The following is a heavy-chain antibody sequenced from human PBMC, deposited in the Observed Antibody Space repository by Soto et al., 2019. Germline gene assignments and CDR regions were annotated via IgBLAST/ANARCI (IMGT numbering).Heavy chain of an antibody. Sequence: EVQLVESGGGLVQPGGSLGLSGAASGFTVSGNTLGGVRRAPGRGLEGVSVIYSGGSTYYADSVKGRFTISRDNSKNTLYLQMNSLRAEDTAVYYCARAQLSLSTMGYFDLWGRGTLVTVSS. J-gene: IGHJ2*01. V-gene: IGHV3-66*01. CDR3: ARAQLSLSTMGYFDL. D-gene: IGHD3-16*02. CDR1: GFTVSGNT. CDR2: IYSGGST.